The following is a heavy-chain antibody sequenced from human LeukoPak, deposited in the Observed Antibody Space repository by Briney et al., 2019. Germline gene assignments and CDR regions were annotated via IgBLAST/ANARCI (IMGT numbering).Heavy chain of an antibody. CDR2: TSYDGSNK. Sequence: PGGSLRLSCAASGFTFIGYSMHWVRQAPGKGLEWVAVTSYDGSNKYYVDSVKGRFTISRDNSKNTLYLQMNSLRAEDTAVYYCARDRITIFGVVPDWGQGTLVTVSS. CDR1: GFTFIGYS. CDR3: ARDRITIFGVVPD. J-gene: IGHJ4*02. V-gene: IGHV3-30-3*01. D-gene: IGHD3-3*01.